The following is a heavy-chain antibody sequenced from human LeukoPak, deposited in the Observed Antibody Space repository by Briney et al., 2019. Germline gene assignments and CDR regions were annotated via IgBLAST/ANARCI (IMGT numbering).Heavy chain of an antibody. D-gene: IGHD3-10*01. Sequence: PSETLSLTCAVYGGSFSGYYWSWIRQPPGKGLEWIGYIYYSGSTNYNPSLKSRVTISVDTSKNQFSLKLSSVTAAETAVYYCARELAYYYGSGSYLGWFDPWGQGTLVTVSS. V-gene: IGHV4-59*01. CDR1: GGSFSGYY. J-gene: IGHJ5*02. CDR3: ARELAYYYGSGSYLGWFDP. CDR2: IYYSGST.